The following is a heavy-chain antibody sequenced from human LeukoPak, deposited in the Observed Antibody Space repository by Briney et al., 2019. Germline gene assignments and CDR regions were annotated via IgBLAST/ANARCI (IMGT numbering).Heavy chain of an antibody. J-gene: IGHJ4*02. D-gene: IGHD6-13*01. V-gene: IGHV1-69*13. CDR3: ARVLRSPPRGSSSWYYFDY. CDR2: IIPIFGTA. Sequence: SVKVSCKASGGTFISYAISWVRQAPGQGLEWMGGIIPIFGTANYAQKFQGRVTITADESTSTAYMELSSLRSEDTAVYYCARVLRSPPRGSSSWYYFDYWGQGTLVTVSS. CDR1: GGTFISYA.